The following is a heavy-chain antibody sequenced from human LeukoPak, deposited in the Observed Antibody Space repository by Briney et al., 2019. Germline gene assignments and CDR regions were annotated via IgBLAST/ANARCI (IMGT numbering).Heavy chain of an antibody. CDR3: ARDRTFDY. V-gene: IGHV3-48*01. Sequence: GGSLRLSCAASGFTFSDFSINWVRQAPGRGLEWVSYISGRGSTVVYADSVKGRFTISRDNSKNTLYLQMNSLRAEDTAVYYCARDRTFDYWGQGTLVTVSS. CDR2: ISGRGSTV. J-gene: IGHJ4*02. CDR1: GFTFSDFS.